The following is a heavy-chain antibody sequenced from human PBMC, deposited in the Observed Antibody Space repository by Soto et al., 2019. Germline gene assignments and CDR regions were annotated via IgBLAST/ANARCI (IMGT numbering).Heavy chain of an antibody. J-gene: IGHJ4*02. Sequence: EVQLLESGGGLVQPGGSLRLSCAASGFTFSSYAMSWVRQAPGKGLEWVSGISAGGSRTYYADSVKGRFTISRDNSKNTLYLQMNSLRAEDTAIYYCAKGRRGYCSGGSCYRYPCDYWGQGTLVTVSS. CDR3: AKGRRGYCSGGSCYRYPCDY. V-gene: IGHV3-23*01. CDR1: GFTFSSYA. CDR2: ISAGGSRT. D-gene: IGHD2-15*01.